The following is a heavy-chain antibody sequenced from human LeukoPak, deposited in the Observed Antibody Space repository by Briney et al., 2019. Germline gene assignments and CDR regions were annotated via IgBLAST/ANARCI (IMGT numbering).Heavy chain of an antibody. J-gene: IGHJ4*02. Sequence: GASVKVSCKASGGTFSSYAISWVPQAPGQGLEWMGGIIPIFGTANYAQKFQGRVTITTDESTSTAYMELSSLRSEDTAVYYCARETPGYRSIFDYCGQGTLVTVSS. CDR3: ARETPGYRSIFDY. CDR2: IIPIFGTA. V-gene: IGHV1-69*05. D-gene: IGHD6-19*01. CDR1: GGTFSSYA.